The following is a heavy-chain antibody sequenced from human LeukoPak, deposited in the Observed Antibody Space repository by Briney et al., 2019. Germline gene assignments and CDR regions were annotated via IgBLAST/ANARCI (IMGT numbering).Heavy chain of an antibody. CDR1: GFTVSSNY. D-gene: IGHD5-24*01. Sequence: GSLRLSCAASGFTVSSNYMNWVRQAPGKGLEWVSVIYSGGSTYYADSVKGRFTISRDNSKNTLYLQMNSLRAEDTAVYYCARAERWLQLNYWGQGTLVTVSS. CDR2: IYSGGST. CDR3: ARAERWLQLNY. J-gene: IGHJ4*02. V-gene: IGHV3-53*01.